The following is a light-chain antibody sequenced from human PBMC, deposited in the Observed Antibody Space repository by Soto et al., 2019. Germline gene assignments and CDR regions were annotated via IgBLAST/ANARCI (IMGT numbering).Light chain of an antibody. Sequence: ESVLTQSPGTLSLSPGERASLSCGASQSVSSNSLAWYQQKPGQAPRLLIFGASSRASGIPDRFSGSGSGTDFTLTISGLEPEDFAVYYCQQYGSSPPYTFGQGTKLEIK. V-gene: IGKV3-20*01. CDR1: QSVSSNS. CDR2: GAS. CDR3: QQYGSSPPYT. J-gene: IGKJ2*01.